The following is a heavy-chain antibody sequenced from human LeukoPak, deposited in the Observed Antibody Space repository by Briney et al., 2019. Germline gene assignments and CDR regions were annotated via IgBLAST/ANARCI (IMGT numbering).Heavy chain of an antibody. CDR3: ARDRVATIAFDY. Sequence: GGSLRLSCAASGFTFSSYSMNWVRQAPGNGLEWVSSISSSSSYIYYADSVKGRFTISRDNAKNSLYLQMNSLRAEDTAVYYCARDRVATIAFDYWGQGTLVTVSS. CDR2: ISSSSSYI. D-gene: IGHD5-12*01. V-gene: IGHV3-21*01. CDR1: GFTFSSYS. J-gene: IGHJ4*02.